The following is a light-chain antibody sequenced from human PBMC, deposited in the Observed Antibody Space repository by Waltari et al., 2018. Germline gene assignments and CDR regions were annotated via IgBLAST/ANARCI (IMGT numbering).Light chain of an antibody. CDR1: NSHVGNYNL. CDR2: EVT. Sequence: QAALTQPASVSGSPGQSIPISCTGSNSHVGNYNLVSWYQKHPGKAPKLIIYEVTNRPSGISDRFSGFKTGNTASLTISGLQAEDEADYYCCSYAGSWIWVFGGGTELTVL. J-gene: IGLJ3*02. V-gene: IGLV2-23*02. CDR3: CSYAGSWIWV.